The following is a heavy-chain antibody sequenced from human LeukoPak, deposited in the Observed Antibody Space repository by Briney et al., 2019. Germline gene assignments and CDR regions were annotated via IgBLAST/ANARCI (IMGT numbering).Heavy chain of an antibody. J-gene: IGHJ6*02. CDR3: ARSMVRGVIKAPGGMDV. V-gene: IGHV4-34*01. Sequence: PSETLSLTCAVYGGSFSGYYWSWIRQPPGKGLEWIGEINHSGSTNYNPSLKSRVTISVDTSKNQFSLRLSSVTAADTAVYYCARSMVRGVIKAPGGMDVWGQGTTVIVSS. CDR2: INHSGST. D-gene: IGHD3-10*01. CDR1: GGSFSGYY.